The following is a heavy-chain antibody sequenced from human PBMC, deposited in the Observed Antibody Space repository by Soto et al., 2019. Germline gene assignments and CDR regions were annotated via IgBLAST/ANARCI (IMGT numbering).Heavy chain of an antibody. D-gene: IGHD4-17*01. V-gene: IGHV1-69*08. CDR3: ARDQHTDGDPLPNDAFDI. CDR2: IIPILGIA. J-gene: IGHJ3*02. CDR1: GGTFSSYT. Sequence: QVQLVQSGAEVKKPGSSVKVSCKASGGTFSSYTISWVRQAPGQGLEWMGRIIPILGIANYAQKFQGRVTITADKSTSTAYMELSSLRSEDTAVYYCARDQHTDGDPLPNDAFDIWGQGTMVTVSS.